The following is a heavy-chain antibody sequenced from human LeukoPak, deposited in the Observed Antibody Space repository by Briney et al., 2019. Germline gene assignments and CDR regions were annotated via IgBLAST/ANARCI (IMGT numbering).Heavy chain of an antibody. CDR3: ARDTTSNNYYYYGMDV. J-gene: IGHJ6*02. V-gene: IGHV1-18*01. CDR2: ISAYNGNT. D-gene: IGHD1-26*01. CDR1: GYTFTSYG. Sequence: ASVKVSCKASGYTFTSYGISWVRQAPGQGLEWMGWISAYNGNTNYAQKLQGRVTMTTDTSTSTAYMELRSLRSDDTAVYYCARDTTSNNYYYYGMDVWGQGTTVTVSS.